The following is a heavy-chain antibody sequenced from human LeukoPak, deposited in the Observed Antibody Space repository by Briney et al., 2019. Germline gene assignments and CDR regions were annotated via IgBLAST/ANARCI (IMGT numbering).Heavy chain of an antibody. CDR3: AKVAVVLNYFDY. CDR1: GFTFSDYY. J-gene: IGHJ4*02. D-gene: IGHD6-19*01. CDR2: ISSSSTI. V-gene: IGHV3-69-1*01. Sequence: GGSLRLSCAASGFTFSDYYMSWVRQAPGKGLEWVSSISSSSTIYYADSVKGRFTISRDNDKNSLYLQMNSLRAEDTAVYYCAKVAVVLNYFDYWGQGTLVTVSS.